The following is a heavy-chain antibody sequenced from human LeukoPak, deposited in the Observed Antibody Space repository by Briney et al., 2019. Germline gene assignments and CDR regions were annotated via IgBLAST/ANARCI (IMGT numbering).Heavy chain of an antibody. CDR3: ARAGHYYFDY. J-gene: IGHJ4*02. CDR2: ISISGTYV. D-gene: IGHD2-21*02. CDR1: GFTFSSYS. Sequence: RSGGSLRLSCAASGFTFSSYSMNWVRQAPGEGLEWVSSISISGTYVYYADSAKGRFTISRDDAQNSLYLQMNSLRAEDTAVYYCARAGHYYFDYWGQGTLVTVSS. V-gene: IGHV3-21*01.